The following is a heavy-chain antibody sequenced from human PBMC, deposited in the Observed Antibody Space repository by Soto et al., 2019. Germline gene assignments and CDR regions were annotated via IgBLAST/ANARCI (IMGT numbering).Heavy chain of an antibody. CDR1: GGSINNTDYY. J-gene: IGHJ5*02. CDR2: IYYSGSPYGST. Sequence: PSETLSLTCAVSGGSINNTDYYWSWIRQPPGKGLEWIGNIYYSGSPYGSTYYYPSLKSRLTMSADMSKNQFSLKLTSVTAADTAVYYCARSEKNCDGDCFLPAMFDPWGQGTLVTVSS. CDR3: ARSEKNCDGDCFLPAMFDP. D-gene: IGHD2-21*02. V-gene: IGHV4-39*01.